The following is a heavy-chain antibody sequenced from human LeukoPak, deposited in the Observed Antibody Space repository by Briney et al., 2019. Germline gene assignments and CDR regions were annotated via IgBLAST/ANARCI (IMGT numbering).Heavy chain of an antibody. D-gene: IGHD3-9*01. Sequence: GGSLRLSCAASGFTFSSYAMSWVRQAPGKGLEWVSATSGSGGSTYYADSVKGRFTISRDNAKNSLYLQMNSLRAEDTAVYYCARDHEIDYDILTGYSLDYWGQGTLVTVSS. CDR1: GFTFSSYA. CDR3: ARDHEIDYDILTGYSLDY. CDR2: TSGSGGST. J-gene: IGHJ4*02. V-gene: IGHV3-23*01.